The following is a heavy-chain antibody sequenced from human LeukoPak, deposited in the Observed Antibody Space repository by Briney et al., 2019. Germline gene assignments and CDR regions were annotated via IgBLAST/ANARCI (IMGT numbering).Heavy chain of an antibody. D-gene: IGHD3-22*01. Sequence: SETLSLTCTVSGGSISSYYWSWIRQPPGKGLEWIGYIYYSGSTNYNPSLKSRVTISVDTSKNQFSLKLSSVTAADTAVYYCARSLGTMIVARRAFDIWGQGTMVTVSS. CDR3: ARSLGTMIVARRAFDI. CDR2: IYYSGST. CDR1: GGSISSYY. J-gene: IGHJ3*02. V-gene: IGHV4-59*08.